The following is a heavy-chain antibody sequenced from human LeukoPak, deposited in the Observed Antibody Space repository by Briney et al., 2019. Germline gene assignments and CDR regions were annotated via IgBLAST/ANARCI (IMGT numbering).Heavy chain of an antibody. V-gene: IGHV3-30*18. CDR2: ISYDGSNK. J-gene: IGHJ3*02. CDR3: AKDSLYFGFGELLFGAFDI. CDR1: GFTFSSYG. D-gene: IGHD3-10*01. Sequence: GGSLRLSCAASGFTFSSYGMHWVRQAPGKGLEWVAVISYDGSNKYYADSVKGRFTISRDNSKNTLYLQMNSLRAEDTAVYYCAKDSLYFGFGELLFGAFDIWGQGTMVTVSS.